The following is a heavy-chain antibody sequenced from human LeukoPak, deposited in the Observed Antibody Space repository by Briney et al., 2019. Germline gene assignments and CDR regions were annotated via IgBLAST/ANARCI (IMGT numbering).Heavy chain of an antibody. J-gene: IGHJ4*02. D-gene: IGHD3-9*01. CDR3: ATSDILTGAVDY. CDR2: IDPSDSYT. Sequence: GESLKISCKGSGYSFTSYWISWVRQMPGKGLEWMGRIDPSDSYTNYSPSFQGHVTISADKAIRTAYLQWGSLKASDTAMYYCATSDILTGAVDYWGQGTLVTVSS. CDR1: GYSFTSYW. V-gene: IGHV5-10-1*01.